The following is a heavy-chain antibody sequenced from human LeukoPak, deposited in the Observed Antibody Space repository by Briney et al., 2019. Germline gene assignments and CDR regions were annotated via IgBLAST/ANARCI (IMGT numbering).Heavy chain of an antibody. CDR2: IKQGGSEK. CDR1: GFTFNNHW. D-gene: IGHD4-17*01. V-gene: IGHV3-7*01. J-gene: IGHJ4*02. Sequence: PGGSLRLSCAASGFTFNNHWMTWVRQAPGKGLEWVGSIKQGGSEKYYADSVKGRFTVSRDDAKNSLYFQMNSLSADDTAVYYCARGPNYGARVDYLDSWGQGTKVTVSS. CDR3: ARGPNYGARVDYLDS.